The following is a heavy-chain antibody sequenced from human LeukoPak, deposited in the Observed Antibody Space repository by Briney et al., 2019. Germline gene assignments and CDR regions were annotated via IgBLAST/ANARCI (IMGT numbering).Heavy chain of an antibody. J-gene: IGHJ4*02. CDR2: INPNSGGT. CDR3: ARSPRYYASSGIDDY. Sequence: ASVKVSCRASGYTFIGYYMHWVRQAPGQGLEWMGWINPNSGGTNYAQKFQGRVTMTRDTSISTAYMELSRLRSDDTAVYYCARSPRYYASSGIDDYWGQGTLVTVSS. V-gene: IGHV1-2*02. CDR1: GYTFIGYY. D-gene: IGHD3-22*01.